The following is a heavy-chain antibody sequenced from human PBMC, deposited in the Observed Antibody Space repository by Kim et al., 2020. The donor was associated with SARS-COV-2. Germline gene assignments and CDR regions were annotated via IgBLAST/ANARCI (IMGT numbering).Heavy chain of an antibody. D-gene: IGHD1-26*01. CDR1: GYTFTSYG. CDR2: ISAYNGNT. CDR3: GIQWALVGNWFDP. Sequence: ASVKVSCKASGYTFTSYGISWVRQAPGQGLEWMGWISAYNGNTNYAQKLQGRVTMTTDTSTSTAYMELRSLRSDDTAVYYCGIQWALVGNWFDPWGQGTLVTVSS. J-gene: IGHJ5*02. V-gene: IGHV1-18*04.